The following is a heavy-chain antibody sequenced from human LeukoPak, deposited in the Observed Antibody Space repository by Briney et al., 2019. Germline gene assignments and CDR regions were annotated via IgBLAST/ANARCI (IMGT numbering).Heavy chain of an antibody. CDR3: ARDLGTFDY. CDR2: IYYSGST. D-gene: IGHD7-27*01. V-gene: IGHV4-59*01. J-gene: IGHJ4*02. CDR1: GGSISRYF. Sequence: SETLSLTCTVSGGSISRYFWSWIRQPPGKGLEWIGYIYYSGSTNYNPSLKSRVTISVDTSKNQFSLKLSSVTAADTAVYYCARDLGTFDYWGQGTLVTVSS.